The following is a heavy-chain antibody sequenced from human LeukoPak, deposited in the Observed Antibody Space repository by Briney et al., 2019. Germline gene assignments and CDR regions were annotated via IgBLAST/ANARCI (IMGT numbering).Heavy chain of an antibody. CDR3: ARGSGSYFAY. V-gene: IGHV1-69*04. J-gene: IGHJ4*02. D-gene: IGHD1-26*01. CDR1: GGTFSSYA. CDR2: IIPILGIA. Sequence: SVTVSCKASGGTFSSYAISWVRQAPGQGLEWMGRIIPILGIANYAQKFQGRVTITADKSTSTAYMELSSLRSEDTAVYYCARGSGSYFAYWGQGTLVTVSS.